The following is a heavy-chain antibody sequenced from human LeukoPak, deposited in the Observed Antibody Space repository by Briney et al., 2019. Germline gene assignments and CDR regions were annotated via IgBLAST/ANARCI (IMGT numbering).Heavy chain of an antibody. V-gene: IGHV3-23*01. CDR3: AKDGLVYAYGLSHLKSYYYYYMDV. CDR1: GITFSSYG. CDR2: ISSTGGTT. D-gene: IGHD3-10*01. J-gene: IGHJ6*03. Sequence: GGSLRLSCAASGITFSSYGMSWVRQAPGKGLEWVSSISSTGGTTYYADSVKGRFTISRDNSKNTLYLQMNSLRPEDTAVYYCAKDGLVYAYGLSHLKSYYYYYMDVWGKGTTVTVSS.